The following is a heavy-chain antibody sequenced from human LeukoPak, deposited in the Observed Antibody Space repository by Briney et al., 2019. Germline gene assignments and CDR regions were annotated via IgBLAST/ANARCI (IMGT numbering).Heavy chain of an antibody. CDR2: ISGSGGST. J-gene: IGHJ4*02. CDR1: GFTFSSYA. CDR3: AKEYNWNYGYFFDY. D-gene: IGHD1-7*01. V-gene: IGHV3-23*01. Sequence: PGGSLRLSCAASGFTFSSYAMSWVRQAPGKGLELVSAISGSGGSTYYADSVKGRFTISRDNSKNTLYLQMTSLRAEDTAVYYCAKEYNWNYGYFFDYWGQGTLVTVSS.